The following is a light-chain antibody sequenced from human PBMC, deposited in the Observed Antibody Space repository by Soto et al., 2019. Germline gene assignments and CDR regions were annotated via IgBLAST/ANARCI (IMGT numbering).Light chain of an antibody. V-gene: IGLV4-69*01. CDR2: VNSDGRH. J-gene: IGLJ2*01. Sequence: QPVLTQSPSASASLGASVKLTCTLSSGHSSYAIAWHQQQPEKGPRYLMKVNSDGRHSRRDGIPDRFSGSSSGSERYLTISSLQSEDEADYYCQTWGAGIRVFGGGTKVTVL. CDR3: QTWGAGIRV. CDR1: SGHSSYA.